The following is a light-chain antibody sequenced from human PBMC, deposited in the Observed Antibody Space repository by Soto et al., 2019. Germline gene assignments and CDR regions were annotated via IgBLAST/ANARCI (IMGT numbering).Light chain of an antibody. CDR3: QHYNYWPPKT. CDR1: QSVGNN. J-gene: IGKJ1*01. CDR2: GAY. Sequence: ETVMTQSTAALSVSPGERSPLCWRASQSVGNNLAWYQQKPGQAPRLLIYGAYTRATGIPARFSGSGSGTDFTLTISSLQSEDFAVYYCQHYNYWPPKTFGQGTKVDIK. V-gene: IGKV3-15*01.